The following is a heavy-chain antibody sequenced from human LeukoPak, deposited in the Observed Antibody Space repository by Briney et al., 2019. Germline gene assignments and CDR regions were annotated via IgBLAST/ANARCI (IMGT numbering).Heavy chain of an antibody. CDR2: ISSSSSYI. CDR1: GFTFSSYS. CDR3: AKDQEYSGSYFDY. Sequence: GGSLRLSCAASGFTFSSYSMNWVRQAPGKGLEWVSSISSSSSYIYYADSVKGRFTISRDNSKNTLYLQMNSLRAEDTAVYYCAKDQEYSGSYFDYWGQGTLVTVSS. D-gene: IGHD1-26*01. J-gene: IGHJ4*02. V-gene: IGHV3-21*04.